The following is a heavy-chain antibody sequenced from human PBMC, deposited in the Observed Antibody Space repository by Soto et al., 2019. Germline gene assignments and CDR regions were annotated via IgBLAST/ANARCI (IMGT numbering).Heavy chain of an antibody. CDR1: GFTFSSYA. CDR2: ISYDGSNK. CDR3: ARDQQGYSNYAGGMDV. D-gene: IGHD4-4*01. V-gene: IGHV3-30-3*01. Sequence: QVQLVESGGGVVQPGRSLRLSCAASGFTFSSYAMHWVRRAPGKGLEWVAVISYDGSNKYYADSVKGRFTISRDNSKNTLYLQMNSLRAEDTAVYYCARDQQGYSNYAGGMDVWGQGTTVTVSS. J-gene: IGHJ6*02.